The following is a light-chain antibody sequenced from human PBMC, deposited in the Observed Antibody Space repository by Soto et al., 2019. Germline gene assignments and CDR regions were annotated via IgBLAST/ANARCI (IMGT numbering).Light chain of an antibody. CDR2: KAS. Sequence: DIQMTQSPSTLSASVGDRVTITCRASESIIRRLAWYQQKPGKAPKFLINKASSLGNAVPTRFSGSGSGTEFNLPISSLQPDVFASYYCQQYHSHSHTFGQGTNLEIK. J-gene: IGKJ2*01. CDR1: ESIIRR. CDR3: QQYHSHSHT. V-gene: IGKV1-5*03.